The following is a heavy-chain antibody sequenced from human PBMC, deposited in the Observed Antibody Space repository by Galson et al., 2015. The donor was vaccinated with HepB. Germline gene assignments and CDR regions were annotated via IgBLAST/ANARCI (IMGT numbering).Heavy chain of an antibody. CDR2: IRSKPYGGTT. V-gene: IGHV3-49*03. J-gene: IGHJ4*02. Sequence: SLRLSCATSGFSFRDYAMNWFRQAPGKGLEWVGFIRSKPYGGTTQYVASVKGRFTISRDNARNLVYLQMNSLRVEDTAVYYCARGNENYAEGAYWGQGTLVTVSS. D-gene: IGHD1-7*01. CDR1: GFSFRDYA. CDR3: ARGNENYAEGAY.